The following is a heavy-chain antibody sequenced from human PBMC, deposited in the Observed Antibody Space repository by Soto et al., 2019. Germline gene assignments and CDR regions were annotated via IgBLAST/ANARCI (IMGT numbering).Heavy chain of an antibody. V-gene: IGHV5-51*01. CDR2: IHPGDSDT. CDR3: ARTPGPEVAASLEYYYFSGMDV. CDR1: GYSFTSHW. Sequence: PGESLKISCEASGYSFTSHWIGWVREMPGKGLGWMGIIHPGDSDTKYSPSFQGQVTISVDKSITTAYLQWSSLKASDTAMYYCARTPGPEVAASLEYYYFSGMDVWGQGTTVTVSS. D-gene: IGHD2-15*01. J-gene: IGHJ6*02.